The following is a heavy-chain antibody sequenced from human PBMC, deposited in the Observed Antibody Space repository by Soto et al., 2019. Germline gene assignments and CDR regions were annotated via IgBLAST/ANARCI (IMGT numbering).Heavy chain of an antibody. CDR2: ISGSGGST. D-gene: IGHD3-3*01. V-gene: IGHV3-23*01. CDR1: GFTFSSYA. CDR3: AKDERGTYYDFWSGYYTFDY. Sequence: EVQLLESGGGLVQPGGSLRLSCAASGFTFSSYAMSWVRQAPGKGLEWVSAISGSGGSTYYAASVKGRFTISRDNSKNTLYLQMNSLRAEDTAVYDCAKDERGTYYDFWSGYYTFDYWGQGTLVTVSS. J-gene: IGHJ4*02.